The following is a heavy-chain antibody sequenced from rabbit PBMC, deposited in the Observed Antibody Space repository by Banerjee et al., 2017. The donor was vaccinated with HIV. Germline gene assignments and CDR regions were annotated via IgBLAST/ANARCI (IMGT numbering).Heavy chain of an antibody. J-gene: IGHJ4*01. Sequence: QSLEESGGDLVKPGASLTLTCTASGFSSSSSYYMCWVRQAPGKGLEWIGCIYTGSSGSTYYASWAKGRFTISKASSTTVTLQMTSLTAADTATYLCARLWADTRGNLNLWGPGTLVTDS. V-gene: IGHV1S40*01. D-gene: IGHD3-1*01. CDR2: IYTGSSGST. CDR1: GFSSSSSYY. CDR3: ARLWADTRGNLNL.